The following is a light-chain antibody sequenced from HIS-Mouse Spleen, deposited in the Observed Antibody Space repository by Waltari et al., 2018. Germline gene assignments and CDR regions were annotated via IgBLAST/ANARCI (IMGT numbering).Light chain of an antibody. CDR2: AAS. V-gene: IGKV1-39*01. Sequence: DIQMTQSPSSMSASVGDRVTITCRASKSISSYLNWYQQQPGKAPKLLIYAASSLQSGVPSRFSGSGSGTDFTLTISSLQPEDFATYYCQQSYSTPRTFGQGTKVEIK. CDR3: QQSYSTPRT. J-gene: IGKJ1*01. CDR1: KSISSY.